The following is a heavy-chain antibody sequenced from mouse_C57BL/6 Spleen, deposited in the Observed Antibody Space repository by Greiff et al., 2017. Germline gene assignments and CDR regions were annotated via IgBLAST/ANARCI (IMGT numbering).Heavy chain of an antibody. CDR2: IDPETGGT. D-gene: IGHD1-1*01. CDR1: GYTFTDYE. J-gene: IGHJ3*01. CDR3: TRALYYYGSSSLFAY. V-gene: IGHV1-15*01. Sequence: QVQLKQSGAELVRPGASVTLSCKASGYTFTDYEMHWVKQTPVHGLEWIGAIDPETGGTAYNQKFKGKAILTADKSSSTAYMELRSLTSEDSAVYYCTRALYYYGSSSLFAYWGQGTLVTVSA.